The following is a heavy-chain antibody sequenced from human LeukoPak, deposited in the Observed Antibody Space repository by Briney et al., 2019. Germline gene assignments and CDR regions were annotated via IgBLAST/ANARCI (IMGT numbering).Heavy chain of an antibody. CDR1: GFILSSNY. V-gene: IGHV3-53*01. Sequence: PGGSLRLSFAASGFILSSNYITWVRQAPGKGLEWGSVIYSDGSTFYADSVKGRFTISRDTSKNTLYLQMNNLRADDTAVYYCARDPQVSYWGQGALVTVSS. CDR2: IYSDGST. CDR3: ARDPQVSY. J-gene: IGHJ4*02.